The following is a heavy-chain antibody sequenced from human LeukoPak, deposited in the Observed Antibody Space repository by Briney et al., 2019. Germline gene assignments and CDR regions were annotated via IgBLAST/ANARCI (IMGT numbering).Heavy chain of an antibody. CDR2: IRSKANSYAT. CDR1: GFTFSGSA. D-gene: IGHD2-8*01. J-gene: IGHJ4*02. CDR3: TRPGYCTNGVCYPDY. Sequence: GGSLRLSCAASGFTFSGSAMHWVRQASGKGLEWVGRIRSKANSYATAYAASVKGRFTISRDDSKNTAYLQMNSLKTEDTAVYYCTRPGYCTNGVCYPDYWGQGTLVTVSS. V-gene: IGHV3-73*01.